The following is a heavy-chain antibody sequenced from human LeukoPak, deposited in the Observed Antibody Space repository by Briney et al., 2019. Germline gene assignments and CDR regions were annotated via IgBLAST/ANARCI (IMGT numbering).Heavy chain of an antibody. CDR2: ISSSSSYI. CDR1: GFTFSSYS. D-gene: IGHD3-22*01. V-gene: IGHV3-21*01. Sequence: GGSLGLSCATSGFTFSSYSMNWVRQAPGKGLEWVSCISSSSSYIYYTDSVKGRFTISRDNAKNSLTLQMNSLRAEDTAVYYCARDLKYYDSSGFDYWGQGTLVTVSS. J-gene: IGHJ4*02. CDR3: ARDLKYYDSSGFDY.